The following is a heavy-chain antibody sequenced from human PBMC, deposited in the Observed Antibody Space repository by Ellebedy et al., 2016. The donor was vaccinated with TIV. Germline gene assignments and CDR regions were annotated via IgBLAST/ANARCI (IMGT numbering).Heavy chain of an antibody. CDR1: GFNFGTHA. Sequence: GGSLRLSXAASGFNFGTHAMTWVRQAPGKGLEWVSSTNANGGSTYYAGPVKGRFTISRDNSKNTLYLQMTSLRADDTALYYCARWSDDAFDIWGQGTRVTVS. V-gene: IGHV3-23*01. CDR2: TNANGGST. CDR3: ARWSDDAFDI. D-gene: IGHD4-23*01. J-gene: IGHJ3*02.